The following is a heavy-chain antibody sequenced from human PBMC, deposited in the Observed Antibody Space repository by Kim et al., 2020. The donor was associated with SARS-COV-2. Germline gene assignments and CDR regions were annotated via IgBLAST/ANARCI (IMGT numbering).Heavy chain of an antibody. Sequence: GGSLRLSCAASGFTFSSYAMSWVRQAPGKGLEWVSVIYSGGSSTYYAASVKGRFTISRDNSKNTLYLQMNSLRAEDTAVYYCAKVLSYYHDSSGSDYWG. CDR3: AKVLSYYHDSSGSDY. D-gene: IGHD3-22*01. CDR2: IYSGGSST. V-gene: IGHV3-23*03. CDR1: GFTFSSYA. J-gene: IGHJ4*01.